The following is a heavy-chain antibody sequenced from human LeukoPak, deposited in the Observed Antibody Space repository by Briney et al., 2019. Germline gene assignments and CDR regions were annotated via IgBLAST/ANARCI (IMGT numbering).Heavy chain of an antibody. V-gene: IGHV3-23*01. D-gene: IGHD3-22*01. CDR1: GFTFSTYG. CDR2: ISGSGGST. CDR3: AKGRGYYYDSSGYYYDAFDI. Sequence: PGGTLRLSCAASGFTFSTYGMSWVRQAPGKGLEWVSSISGSGGSTYYADSVKGRFTISRDSSKNTLYLLMNSLRAEDTAVYSCAKGRGYYYDSSGYYYDAFDIWGQGTMVTVSS. J-gene: IGHJ3*02.